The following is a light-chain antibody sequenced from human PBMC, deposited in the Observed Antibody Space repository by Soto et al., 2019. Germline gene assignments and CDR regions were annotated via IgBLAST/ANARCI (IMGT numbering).Light chain of an antibody. CDR2: EVD. Sequence: QSALTQPASVSGSPGQSITISCTGTSSDVGGYKYVSWYQQHPGKAPKLMIYEVDNRPSGVSNRFSGSKSGNTASLTISGLQAEDEADYYCTSCTSSIWVFGGGTKVTVL. J-gene: IGLJ3*02. CDR3: TSCTSSIWV. V-gene: IGLV2-14*01. CDR1: SSDVGGYKY.